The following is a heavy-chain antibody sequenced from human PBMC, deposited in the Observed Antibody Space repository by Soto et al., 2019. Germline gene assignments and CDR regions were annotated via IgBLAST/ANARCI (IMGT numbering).Heavy chain of an antibody. Sequence: SETLSLTCTVSGGSISSGGYYWSWIRQHPGKGLEWIGYIYYSGSTYYNPSLKSRVTISVDTSKNQFSLKLSSVTAADTAVYYCARIVVTPYYFDYWGQGTLVTVSS. CDR3: ARIVVTPYYFDY. V-gene: IGHV4-31*03. CDR2: IYYSGST. CDR1: GGSISSGGYY. J-gene: IGHJ4*02. D-gene: IGHD3-22*01.